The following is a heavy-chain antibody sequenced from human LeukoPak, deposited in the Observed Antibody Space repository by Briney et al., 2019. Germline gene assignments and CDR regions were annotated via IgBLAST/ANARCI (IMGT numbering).Heavy chain of an antibody. D-gene: IGHD3-9*01. J-gene: IGHJ4*02. CDR1: GFTFSSYG. V-gene: IGHV3-30*02. CDR3: AKADYYDILTGHSDY. Sequence: GGSLRLSCAASGFTFSSYGMHWVRQAPGKGLEWVAFIRYDGSNKYYADSVKGRFTISRDNAKNSLYLQMNSLRAEDTALYYCAKADYYDILTGHSDYWGQGTLVTVSS. CDR2: IRYDGSNK.